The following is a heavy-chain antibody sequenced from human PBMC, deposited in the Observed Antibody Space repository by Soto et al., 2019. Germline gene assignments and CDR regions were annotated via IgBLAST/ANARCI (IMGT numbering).Heavy chain of an antibody. CDR1: GGSISSGGYY. D-gene: IGHD1-1*01. Sequence: SETLSLTCAVSGGSISSGGYYWSWIRQHPGKGLEWIGYIYYSGSTYYNPSLKSRVTISVDTSKNQFSLKLSSVTAADTAVYYCARGWEPPTYYFDYWGQGTLVTVSS. V-gene: IGHV4-31*11. CDR2: IYYSGST. CDR3: ARGWEPPTYYFDY. J-gene: IGHJ4*02.